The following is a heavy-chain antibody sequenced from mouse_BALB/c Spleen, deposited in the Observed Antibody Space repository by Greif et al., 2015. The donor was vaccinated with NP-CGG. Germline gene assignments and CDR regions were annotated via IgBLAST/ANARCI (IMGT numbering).Heavy chain of an antibody. CDR2: INPSNGGT. J-gene: IGHJ3*01. CDR1: GYTFTSYW. D-gene: IGHD1-1*01. CDR3: TINYYGSSYAY. Sequence: QVQLQQSGAELVKPGASVKLSCKASGYTFTSYWMHWVKLRPGQGFEWVGEINPSNGGTNYNERFKRKATLTVNKSSSTAYMQLSSLTSEDSAVYYCTINYYGSSYAYWGQGTLVTVSA. V-gene: IGHV1S16*01.